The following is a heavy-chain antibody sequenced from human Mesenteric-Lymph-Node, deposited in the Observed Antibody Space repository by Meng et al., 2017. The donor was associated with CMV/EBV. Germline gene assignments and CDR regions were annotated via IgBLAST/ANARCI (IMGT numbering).Heavy chain of an antibody. CDR3: AKDPTYYDFWSGYSPSYGMDV. J-gene: IGHJ6*02. CDR1: GFTFSSYD. Sequence: GGSLRLSCAASGFTFSSYDMHWVRQAPGKGLEWVAFIRYDGSNKYYADSVKGRFTISRDNSKNTLYLQMNSLRAEDTAVYYCAKDPTYYDFWSGYSPSYGMDVWGQGTTVTVSS. V-gene: IGHV3-30*02. CDR2: IRYDGSNK. D-gene: IGHD3-3*01.